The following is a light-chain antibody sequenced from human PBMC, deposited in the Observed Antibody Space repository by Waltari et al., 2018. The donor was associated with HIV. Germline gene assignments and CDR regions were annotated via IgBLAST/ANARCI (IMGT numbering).Light chain of an antibody. Sequence: QSALTQPDSPGPSVSGSPGQSITISCTGTSSAVGGYNYVSWYQQHPGKAPKLMIYDVSNRPSGVSNRFSGSKSGNTASLTISGLQAEDEADYYCSSYTSSSTRVFGGGTKLTVL. J-gene: IGLJ2*01. CDR3: SSYTSSSTRV. CDR1: SSAVGGYNY. CDR2: DVS. V-gene: IGLV2-14*03.